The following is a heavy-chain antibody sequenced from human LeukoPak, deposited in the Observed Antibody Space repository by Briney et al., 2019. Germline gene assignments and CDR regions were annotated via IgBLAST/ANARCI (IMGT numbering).Heavy chain of an antibody. J-gene: IGHJ4*02. Sequence: SETLSLTCSVSGGSISSNNYYWGWIRQPPGKGLEWIGSIYYTGNTYHSPSLKSRVTISVDTSKNQFSLNLNSVTAADTAVYYCARHLDYDFWSGYTDPPFDYWGQGTLVTVSS. CDR3: ARHLDYDFWSGYTDPPFDY. V-gene: IGHV4-39*01. CDR1: GGSISSNNYY. D-gene: IGHD3-3*01. CDR2: IYYTGNT.